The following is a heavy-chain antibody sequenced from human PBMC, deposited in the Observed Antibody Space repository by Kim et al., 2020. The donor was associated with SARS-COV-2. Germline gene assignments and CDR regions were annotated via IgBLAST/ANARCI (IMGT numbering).Heavy chain of an antibody. CDR3: GKDIFPGGMDV. CDR2: LDWNSGRI. D-gene: IGHD3-9*01. V-gene: IGHV3-9*01. CDR1: GITFNGHA. J-gene: IGHJ6*02. Sequence: GGSLRLSCTSSGITFNGHAIHWVRQAPGKGLEWVSGLDWNSGRIDNADSVKGRFTISKDNAKNSVYLQMNSLRGEDTALYYCGKDIFPGGMDVWGQGTTVTVSS.